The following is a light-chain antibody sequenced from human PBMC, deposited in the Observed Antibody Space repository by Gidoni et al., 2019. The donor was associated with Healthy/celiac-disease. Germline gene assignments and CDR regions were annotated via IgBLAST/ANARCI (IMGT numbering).Light chain of an antibody. CDR2: LGS. J-gene: IGKJ2*01. CDR3: MQALQTPYT. Sequence: DIVMTQSPLSLPVTPGEPPSISCRSSQSLLHSNGYNYLDWYLQKPGQSPQLLIYLGSNRASGVPDRFSGSGSGTDFTLKISRVEAEDVGVYYCMQALQTPYTFGQXTKLEIK. V-gene: IGKV2-28*01. CDR1: QSLLHSNGYNY.